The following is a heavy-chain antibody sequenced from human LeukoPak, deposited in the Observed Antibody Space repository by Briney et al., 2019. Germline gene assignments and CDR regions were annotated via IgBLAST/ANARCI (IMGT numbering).Heavy chain of an antibody. CDR2: VKHNGDEL. V-gene: IGHV3-7*01. J-gene: IGHJ4*02. CDR3: ARELRPFDS. CDR1: GFTFSSYW. Sequence: GGSLRLSCAASGFTFSSYWMTWVPQAPGKGLEWVANVKHNGDELNYVDSVEDRFTISRDNAKNSLYLHMTGLRAEDTAVYYCARELRPFDSWGQGTLVTVSS. D-gene: IGHD3-16*01.